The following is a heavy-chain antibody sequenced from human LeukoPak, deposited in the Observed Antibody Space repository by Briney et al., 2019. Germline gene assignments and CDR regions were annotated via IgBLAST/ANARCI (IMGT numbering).Heavy chain of an antibody. CDR1: GFTFSSYW. CDR2: INSDGSST. V-gene: IGHV3-74*01. J-gene: IGHJ4*02. CDR3: ARVFTYGGYYFDY. D-gene: IGHD4-23*01. Sequence: GGSLRLSCAASGFTFSSYWMHWVRQAPGKGLVWVSRINSDGSSTSYADSVKGRFTISRDNAKNSLYLQMNSLRAEDTAVYYCARVFTYGGYYFDYWGQGTLVTVSS.